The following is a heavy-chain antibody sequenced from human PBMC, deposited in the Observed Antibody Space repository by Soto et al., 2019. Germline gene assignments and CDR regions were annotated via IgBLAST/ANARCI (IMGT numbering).Heavy chain of an antibody. CDR1: GYTFTGYY. J-gene: IGHJ5*02. V-gene: IGHV1-2*04. D-gene: IGHD6-13*01. CDR3: ARGDVVSSSYNWFDP. CDR2: INPNSGGT. Sequence: GASVKVSCKASGYTFTGYYMHWVRQAPGQGLEWMGWINPNSGGTNYAQKFQGWVTMTRDTSISTAYMELSRLRSDDTAVYYCARGDVVSSSYNWFDPWGQGTLVTVSS.